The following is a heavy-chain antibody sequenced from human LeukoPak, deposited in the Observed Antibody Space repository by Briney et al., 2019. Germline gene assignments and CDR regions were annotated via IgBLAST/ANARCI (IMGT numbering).Heavy chain of an antibody. CDR3: ARDGGYDILTGFSYYYMDV. CDR1: GGSISSYY. CDR2: IYYSGST. Sequence: SETLSLTCTVSGGSISSYYWSWIRQPPGKGLEWIGYIYYSGSTNYNPSLKSRVTISVDTSKNQFSLKLSSVTAADTALYYCARDGGYDILTGFSYYYMDVWGKGATVTVSS. D-gene: IGHD3-9*01. J-gene: IGHJ6*03. V-gene: IGHV4-59*12.